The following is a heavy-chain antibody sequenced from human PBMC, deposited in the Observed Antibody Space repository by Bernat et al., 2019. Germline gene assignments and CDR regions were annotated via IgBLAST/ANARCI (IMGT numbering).Heavy chain of an antibody. J-gene: IGHJ4*02. CDR2: VKSKADGGTT. D-gene: IGHD2-8*01. CDR1: GFTFIDAW. CDR3: TTQQTPGECNGEYCYDS. V-gene: IGHV3-15*01. Sequence: EVQLLESGGGLVKPGGSLRLSCAASGFTFIDAWMNWVRQAPGKGLEFIGRVKSKADGGTTDYAAPVKGRFTISRDDSQDMVYMQLNDLRTDDTALYYCTTQQTPGECNGEYCYDSWGQGALVTVSS.